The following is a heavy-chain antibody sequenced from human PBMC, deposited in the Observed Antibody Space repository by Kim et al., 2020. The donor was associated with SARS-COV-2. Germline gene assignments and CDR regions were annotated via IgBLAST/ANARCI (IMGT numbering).Heavy chain of an antibody. Sequence: GGSLRLSCVASGFTFSNYWMTWVRQTPGKGLEWVANIEPSGTMQSYMDSLKGRFTISRDNAENLLYLQMNSLRVEDTAMYFCSRDLDYRDGNVHYDLFDAWGQGTLVTVSS. D-gene: IGHD4-17*01. J-gene: IGHJ5*02. CDR2: IEPSGTMQ. V-gene: IGHV3-7*01. CDR3: SRDLDYRDGNVHYDLFDA. CDR1: GFTFSNYW.